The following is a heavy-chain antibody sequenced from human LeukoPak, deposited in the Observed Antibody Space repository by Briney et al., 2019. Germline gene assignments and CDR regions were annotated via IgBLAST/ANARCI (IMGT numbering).Heavy chain of an antibody. Sequence: TLSLTCDVSGDSISGSNWWNWVRQPPGKGLEWIGGIYHSGSTNYNPSLKSRVTISVDTSKNQFSLKLSSVTAADTAVYYCAREPPLWPYFDYWGQGTLVTVSS. CDR1: GDSISGSNW. CDR2: IYHSGST. CDR3: AREPPLWPYFDY. J-gene: IGHJ4*02. D-gene: IGHD5-18*01. V-gene: IGHV4-4*02.